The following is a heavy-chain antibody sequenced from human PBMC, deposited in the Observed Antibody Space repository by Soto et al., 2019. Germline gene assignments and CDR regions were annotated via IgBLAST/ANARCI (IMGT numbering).Heavy chain of an antibody. Sequence: SETLSLTCAVSGGSISSNNWWSWVRQPPGKGLEWIGEIYHSGSTNYNPSLESRVTILVDKSKNKFSLILSSVTAADTAVYYCARRTDYYASSGTFDYWGQGTLVTVS. D-gene: IGHD3-22*01. V-gene: IGHV4-4*02. CDR3: ARRTDYYASSGTFDY. CDR1: GGSISSNNW. CDR2: IYHSGST. J-gene: IGHJ4*02.